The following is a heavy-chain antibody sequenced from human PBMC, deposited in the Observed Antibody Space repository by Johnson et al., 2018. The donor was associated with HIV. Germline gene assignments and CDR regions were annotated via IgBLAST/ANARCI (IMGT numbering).Heavy chain of an antibody. Sequence: VQLVESGGGVVQPGRSLRLSCAASGFTFSSYGMHWVRQAAGKGLEWVSLIYSGGSTSYADPVKGRFTISRDDSRNTPHLQMNRLRAEDTAVSYCARESNGDYVAFDIWGQGTMVTVSS. V-gene: IGHV3-NL1*01. D-gene: IGHD4-17*01. CDR1: GFTFSSYG. J-gene: IGHJ3*02. CDR3: ARESNGDYVAFDI. CDR2: IYSGGST.